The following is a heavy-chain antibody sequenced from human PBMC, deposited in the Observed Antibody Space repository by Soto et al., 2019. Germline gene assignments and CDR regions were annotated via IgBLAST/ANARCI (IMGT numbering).Heavy chain of an antibody. D-gene: IGHD4-17*01. Sequence: QLQLQESGSGLVKPSQTLSLTCAVSGGSISSGGSSWSWIRQPPGKGLEWIGYNYHSGSTYYHPTLKSRVTITVDRSKNQSSLKLSSVTAADTAVYYCARASTTVTTLDYWGKGTLVTVSS. CDR3: ARASTTVTTLDY. V-gene: IGHV4-30-2*01. CDR2: NYHSGST. CDR1: GGSISSGGSS. J-gene: IGHJ4*02.